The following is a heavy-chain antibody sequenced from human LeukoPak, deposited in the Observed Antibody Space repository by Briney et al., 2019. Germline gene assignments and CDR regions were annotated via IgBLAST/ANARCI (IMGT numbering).Heavy chain of an antibody. V-gene: IGHV4-4*07. D-gene: IGHD3-16*01. Sequence: SETLSLTCTVSGGTISSYFWSWIRQPAGKGLEWIGRIYTSGSTNYNPSLKSRVTMSVDTSKNQFSLKVRSVTAADTAVYYCARDPTFGGVTSDAFDIWGQGTMVTVSS. CDR2: IYTSGST. CDR3: ARDPTFGGVTSDAFDI. J-gene: IGHJ3*02. CDR1: GGTISSYF.